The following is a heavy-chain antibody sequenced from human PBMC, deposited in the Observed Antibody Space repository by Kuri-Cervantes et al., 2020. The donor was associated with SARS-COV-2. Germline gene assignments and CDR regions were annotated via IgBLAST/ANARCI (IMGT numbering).Heavy chain of an antibody. CDR3: ARPGGFLDV. D-gene: IGHD4-23*01. V-gene: IGHV4-34*01. CDR1: GGSFSGYY. CDR2: INHSGST. Sequence: GSLRLSCAVYGGSFSGYYWSWIRQPPGKGLEWIGEINHSGSTNYNPSLKSRVTISVATSKNQFSLKLSSVTAADTAVYYCARPGGFLDVWGKGTTVTVSS. J-gene: IGHJ6*04.